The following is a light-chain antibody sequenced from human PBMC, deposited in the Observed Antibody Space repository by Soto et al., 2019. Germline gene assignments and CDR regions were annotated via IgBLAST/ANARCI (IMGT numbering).Light chain of an antibody. Sequence: EIVVTQSPATLSVSPGERATLSCRASQSVSNNLAWYQQKPGQAPRLLIYGTSTRATGIPARFSGSGSGTEFTLTITSLQSEDFAVYYCQQYNNWPRTFGQGTKVDNK. V-gene: IGKV3-15*01. CDR1: QSVSNN. J-gene: IGKJ1*01. CDR2: GTS. CDR3: QQYNNWPRT.